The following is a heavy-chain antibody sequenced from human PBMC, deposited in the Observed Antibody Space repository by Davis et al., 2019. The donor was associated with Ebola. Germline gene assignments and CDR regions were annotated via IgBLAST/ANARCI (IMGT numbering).Heavy chain of an antibody. CDR2: IYQSGLA. Sequence: SETLSLTCAVSGGSISSGGYSWSWIRQPPGKGLEWIGYIYQSGLAQYNPSLKSRVTISLDHSKNHVSLRLTSVTAADTAVYYCDRATGTLFNWFDPWGQGTLVTVSS. D-gene: IGHD1-1*01. CDR1: GGSISSGGYS. V-gene: IGHV4-30-2*01. CDR3: DRATGTLFNWFDP. J-gene: IGHJ5*02.